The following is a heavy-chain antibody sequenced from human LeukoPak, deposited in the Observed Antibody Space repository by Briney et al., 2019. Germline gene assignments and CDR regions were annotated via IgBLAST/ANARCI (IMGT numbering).Heavy chain of an antibody. V-gene: IGHV1-69*04. CDR1: GGTFSSYA. CDR3: AVGYCSGGSCPPLDY. Sequence: ASVKVSCKASGGTFSSYAISWVRQAPGQGLEWVGRIIPILGIANYAQKFQGRVTITADKSTSTAYMELSSLRSEDTAVYYCAVGYCSGGSCPPLDYWGQGTLVTVSS. CDR2: IIPILGIA. J-gene: IGHJ4*02. D-gene: IGHD2-15*01.